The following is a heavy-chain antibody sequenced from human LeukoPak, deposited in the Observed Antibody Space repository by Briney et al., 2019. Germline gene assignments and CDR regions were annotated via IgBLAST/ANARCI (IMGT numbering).Heavy chain of an antibody. V-gene: IGHV3-48*04. CDR2: ISGSSGSI. CDR3: ARDFTYSSSSGHSWFDP. CDR1: GFTFSSYN. J-gene: IGHJ5*02. D-gene: IGHD6-6*01. Sequence: PGGSLRLSCAASGFTFSSYNLNWVRQAPGKGPEWISYISGSSGSINYADSVKGRFTISRDNAKNLLYLQMNSLRAEDTAVYYCARDFTYSSSSGHSWFDPWGQGTLVTVSS.